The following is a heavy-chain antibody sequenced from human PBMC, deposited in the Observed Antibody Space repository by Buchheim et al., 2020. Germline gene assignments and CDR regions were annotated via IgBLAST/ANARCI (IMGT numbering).Heavy chain of an antibody. J-gene: IGHJ6*02. V-gene: IGHV3-30-3*01. Sequence: QVQLVESGGGVVQPGRSLRLSCAASGFTFSSYAMHWVRQAPGKGLEWVAVISYDGSNKYYADSVKGRFTISRDNSKNTLYLQMNSLRDEDTAVYYCARDPYSSSPGGDYYYYYGMDVWGQGTT. CDR1: GFTFSSYA. D-gene: IGHD6-6*01. CDR3: ARDPYSSSPGGDYYYYYGMDV. CDR2: ISYDGSNK.